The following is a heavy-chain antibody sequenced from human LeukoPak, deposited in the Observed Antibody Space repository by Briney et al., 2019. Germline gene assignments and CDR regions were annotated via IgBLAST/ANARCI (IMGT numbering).Heavy chain of an antibody. J-gene: IGHJ5*02. Sequence: KPSETLSLTCTVSGGSISRYYGSWIRHPPGGGLEWVGYIYHSVSTTYNPSLKSRVTMSLDTSKNQFSLNLISVTAADTAVYYCARARREQLVTGWFDPWGQGTLVTVSS. CDR3: ARARREQLVTGWFDP. D-gene: IGHD6-13*01. CDR1: GGSISRYY. CDR2: IYHSVST. V-gene: IGHV4-59*01.